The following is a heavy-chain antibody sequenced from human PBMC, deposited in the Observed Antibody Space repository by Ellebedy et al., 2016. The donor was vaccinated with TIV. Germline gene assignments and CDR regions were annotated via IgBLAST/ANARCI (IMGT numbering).Heavy chain of an antibody. CDR1: GYTFSSFG. V-gene: IGHV1-18*04. CDR3: ARVIGLLDCDGGTCSPPPPLDY. Sequence: ASVTVSCKASGYTFSSFGITWVRQAPGQGLEWMGWTSVYNGNKNYAQKFQGRFTMTTHTSTNTGYMEMRSLRSDDTAVYYCARVIGLLDCDGGTCSPPPPLDYWGQGTLVTVSS. J-gene: IGHJ4*02. CDR2: TSVYNGNK. D-gene: IGHD2-15*01.